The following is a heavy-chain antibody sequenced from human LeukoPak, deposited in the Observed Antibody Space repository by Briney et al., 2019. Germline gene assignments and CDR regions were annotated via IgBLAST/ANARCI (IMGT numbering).Heavy chain of an antibody. CDR2: IYSGGRT. Sequence: GGSLRLSCVASGFTVSSNYMTWVRQAPGKGLEWVSIIYSGGRTYYADTVKGRFTISRDNSKNTLYLQMNSLRAEDTAVYYCRGYYYDSSGYYPTDYWGQGTLVTVSS. D-gene: IGHD3-22*01. CDR1: GFTVSSNY. V-gene: IGHV3-66*01. J-gene: IGHJ4*02. CDR3: RGYYYDSSGYYPTDY.